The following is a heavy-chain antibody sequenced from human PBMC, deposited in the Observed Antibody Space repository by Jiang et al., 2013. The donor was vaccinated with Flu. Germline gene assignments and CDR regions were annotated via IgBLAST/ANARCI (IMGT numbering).Heavy chain of an antibody. J-gene: IGHJ4*02. D-gene: IGHD1-26*01. Sequence: QMPGKGLEWMGIIYPADSDTRYSPSFQGQVTISADKSISTAYLQWSSLKASDTAMYYCARRSGSYTYWGQGSLVTVSS. V-gene: IGHV5-51*01. CDR2: IYPADSDT. CDR3: ARRSGSYTY.